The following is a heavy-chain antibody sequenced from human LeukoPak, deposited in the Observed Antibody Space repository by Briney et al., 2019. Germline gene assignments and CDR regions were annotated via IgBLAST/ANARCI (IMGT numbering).Heavy chain of an antibody. CDR2: IYTSGST. D-gene: IGHD6-19*01. J-gene: IGHJ4*02. Sequence: PSETLSLTCTVSGGSISSYYWSWIRQPAGKGLEWIGRIYTSGSTNYNPSLKSRVTMSVDTSKNQFSLKLSSVTAADTAVYYCARGLGAIAVAGRSYYFDYWGQGTLVTVSS. V-gene: IGHV4-4*07. CDR3: ARGLGAIAVAGRSYYFDY. CDR1: GGSISSYY.